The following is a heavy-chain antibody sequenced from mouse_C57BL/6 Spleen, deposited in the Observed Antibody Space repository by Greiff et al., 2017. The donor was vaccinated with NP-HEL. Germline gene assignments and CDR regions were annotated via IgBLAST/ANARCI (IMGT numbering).Heavy chain of an antibody. V-gene: IGHV3-6*01. Sequence: DVQLQESGPGLVKPSQSLSLTCSVTGYSITSGYYWNWIRQFPGNKLEWMGYISYDGSNNYNPSLKNRISITRDTSKNQFCLKLNTVTTENTATYYCARSPYDYDDYFDYWGQGTTLTVSS. CDR2: ISYDGSN. D-gene: IGHD2-4*01. CDR3: ARSPYDYDDYFDY. CDR1: GYSITSGYY. J-gene: IGHJ2*01.